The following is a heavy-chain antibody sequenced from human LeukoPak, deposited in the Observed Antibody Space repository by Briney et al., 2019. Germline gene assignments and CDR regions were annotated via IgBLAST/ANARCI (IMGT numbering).Heavy chain of an antibody. CDR1: GGSISSHY. CDR2: IYYSGST. D-gene: IGHD4-23*01. CDR3: ARETTVVTPGRSDVLDI. Sequence: SETLSLTCTVSGGSISSHYWNWIRQPPGKGLEGIGYIYYSGSTNYNPSLKSRVTISVDTSKNQFSLKLSSVTAADTAVYYCARETTVVTPGRSDVLDIWGQGTMVTVSS. V-gene: IGHV4-59*11. J-gene: IGHJ3*02.